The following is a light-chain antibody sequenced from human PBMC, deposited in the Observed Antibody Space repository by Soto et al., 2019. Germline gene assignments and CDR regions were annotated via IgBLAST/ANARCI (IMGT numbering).Light chain of an antibody. J-gene: IGKJ1*01. CDR1: QSVSSY. Sequence: TQSPVTLSLSHWEGATLSCRASQSVSSYLAWYQQKPGQAPRLLIYGASSRATGIPDRFSGSGSGTDFTLTISRLEPEDFAVYYCQQYGSSPWTFGQGTKVDIK. CDR3: QQYGSSPWT. V-gene: IGKV3-20*01. CDR2: GAS.